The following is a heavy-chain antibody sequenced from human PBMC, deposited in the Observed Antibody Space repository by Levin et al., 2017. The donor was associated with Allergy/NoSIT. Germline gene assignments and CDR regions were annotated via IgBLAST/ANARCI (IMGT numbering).Heavy chain of an antibody. CDR2: ISGSGGST. CDR3: AKVPQARGAPYGMDV. D-gene: IGHD3-10*01. CDR1: GFTFSSYA. V-gene: IGHV3-23*01. J-gene: IGHJ6*02. Sequence: GGSLRLSCAASGFTFSSYAMSWVRQAPGKGLEWVSAISGSGGSTYYADSVKGRFTISRDNSKNTLYLQMNSLRAEDTAVYYCAKVPQARGAPYGMDVWGQGTTVTVSS.